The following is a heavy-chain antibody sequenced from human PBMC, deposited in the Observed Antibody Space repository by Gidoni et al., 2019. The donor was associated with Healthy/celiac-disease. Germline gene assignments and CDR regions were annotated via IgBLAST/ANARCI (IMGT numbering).Heavy chain of an antibody. D-gene: IGHD1-1*01. V-gene: IGHV1-3*01. CDR3: ARDSGTTLVYYFDY. J-gene: IGHJ4*02. Sequence: QVQLVQSGAEVKKPGASVKVSCKASGYTFTSYAMHWVRQAPGQRLEWMGWINAGNGNTKYSQKFQGRVTITRDTSASTAYMELSSLRSEDTAVYYCARDSGTTLVYYFDYWGQGTLVTVSS. CDR1: GYTFTSYA. CDR2: INAGNGNT.